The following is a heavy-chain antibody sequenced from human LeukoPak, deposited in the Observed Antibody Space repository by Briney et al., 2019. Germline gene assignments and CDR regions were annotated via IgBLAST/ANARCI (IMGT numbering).Heavy chain of an antibody. Sequence: SETLSLTCAVYGGSFSGYYWSWIRQPPGKGLEWIGEINHSGSTNYNPSLKSRVTISVDTSKNQFSLKLSSVTAADTAVYYRARGGGEVGATVRVFDYWGQGTLVTVSS. CDR3: ARGGGEVGATVRVFDY. CDR1: GGSFSGYY. CDR2: INHSGST. V-gene: IGHV4-34*01. D-gene: IGHD1-26*01. J-gene: IGHJ4*02.